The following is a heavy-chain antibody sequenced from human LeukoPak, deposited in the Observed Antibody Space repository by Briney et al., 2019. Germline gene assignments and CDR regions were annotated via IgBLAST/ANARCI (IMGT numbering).Heavy chain of an antibody. CDR2: IYYSGST. V-gene: IGHV4-39*01. D-gene: IGHD6-19*01. CDR1: GGSISSSSYY. Sequence: KPSEPLSLTCTVSGGSISSSSYYWGWIRQPPGKGLEWIGSIYYSGSTYYNPSLKSRVTISVDTSKNQFSLKLSSVTAADTAVYYCARPYSSGWYVHWGQGTLVTVSS. CDR3: ARPYSSGWYVH. J-gene: IGHJ5*02.